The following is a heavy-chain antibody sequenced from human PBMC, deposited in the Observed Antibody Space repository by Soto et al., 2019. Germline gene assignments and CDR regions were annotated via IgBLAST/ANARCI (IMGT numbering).Heavy chain of an antibody. V-gene: IGHV3-30-3*01. CDR3: AREEAWKEA. J-gene: IGHJ5*02. Sequence: GGSLRLSCAASGFTFSSYAMHWVRQAPGKGLEWVAVISYDGSNKYYADSVKGRFTISRDNSKNTLYLQMNSLRAEDTAVYYCAREEAWKEAWGQGTLVTVSS. CDR1: GFTFSSYA. CDR2: ISYDGSNK. D-gene: IGHD1-1*01.